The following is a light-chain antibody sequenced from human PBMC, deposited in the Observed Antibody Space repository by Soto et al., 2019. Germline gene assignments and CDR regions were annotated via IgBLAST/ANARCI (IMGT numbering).Light chain of an antibody. V-gene: IGKV1-5*03. CDR1: QNVSNW. CDR2: KAS. CDR3: QQYSQEST. Sequence: DVEMTQSPSTLPTSIGDRVTINCRASQNVSNWLAWYQQKPGKAPKLLIYKASRLESGVPSRFSASGSGTDFTLTINSLQSDYFATYFCQQYSQESTFGQGTKLEIK. J-gene: IGKJ2*01.